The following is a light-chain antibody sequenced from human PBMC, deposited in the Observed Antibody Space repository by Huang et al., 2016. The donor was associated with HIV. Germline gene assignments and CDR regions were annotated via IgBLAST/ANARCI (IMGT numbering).Light chain of an antibody. CDR1: QSVSKY. CDR2: DAS. CDR3: QQRSNWPPLT. Sequence: EIVLTQSPATLSLSPGERATLSCRASQSVSKYLAWYQQQPGEAPRLLIYDASNRATGIPARFSGSGSGTDFTLTINSLEPEDSAVYYCQQRSNWPPLTFGGGTKVEI. V-gene: IGKV3-11*01. J-gene: IGKJ4*01.